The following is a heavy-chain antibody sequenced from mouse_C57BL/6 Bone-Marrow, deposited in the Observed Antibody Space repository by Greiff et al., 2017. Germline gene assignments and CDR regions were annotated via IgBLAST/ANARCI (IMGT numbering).Heavy chain of an antibody. CDR2: IDPENGDT. CDR1: GFNIKDDY. Sequence: VQLKQSGAELVRPGASVKLSCTASGFNIKDDYMHWVKQRPEQGLEWIGWIDPENGDTEYASKFQGKATITADTSSNTAYLQLSSLTSEDTAVYYCTTEEDYDGRAYGGQGTLVTVSA. D-gene: IGHD2-4*01. V-gene: IGHV14-4*01. J-gene: IGHJ3*01. CDR3: TTEEDYDGRAY.